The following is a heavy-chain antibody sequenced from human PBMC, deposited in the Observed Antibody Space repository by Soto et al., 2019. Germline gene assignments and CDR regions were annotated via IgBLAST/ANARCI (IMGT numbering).Heavy chain of an antibody. J-gene: IGHJ4*02. Sequence: QMQLVQSGAEVKKPGSSVKVSCKASGGTLTNFINYTINWVRQAPGQGLEWMVGIFLNIGTVNYAQKCKGRVTMTADKSTGTAYMELSSLRSEDTALYYCARRDSGGFLPYFDNWGQGTLVTVSS. CDR2: IFLNIGTV. CDR1: GGTLTNFINYT. V-gene: IGHV1-69*06. CDR3: ARRDSGGFLPYFDN. D-gene: IGHD2-21*01.